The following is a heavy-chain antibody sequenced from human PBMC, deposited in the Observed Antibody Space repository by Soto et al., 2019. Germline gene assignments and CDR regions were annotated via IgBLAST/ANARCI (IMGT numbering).Heavy chain of an antibody. CDR1: GFTFRVYS. V-gene: IGHV3-23*01. Sequence: PGGSLRLSCSASGFTFRVYSMNWVRQAPGKGLEWVSYITSGGSTYYADSVKGRFTISRDNSKNTLYLQMNSLRAEDTAVYYCAKDTVPVATPWFDPWGQGTLVTVSS. CDR2: ITSGGST. CDR3: AKDTVPVATPWFDP. J-gene: IGHJ5*02. D-gene: IGHD2-2*01.